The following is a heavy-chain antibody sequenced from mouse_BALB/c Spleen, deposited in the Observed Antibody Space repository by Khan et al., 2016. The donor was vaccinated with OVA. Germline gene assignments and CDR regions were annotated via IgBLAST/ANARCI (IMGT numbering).Heavy chain of an antibody. V-gene: IGHV5-15*02. CDR1: GFTFSAYG. J-gene: IGHJ4*01. Sequence: EVELVESGGGLVQPGGSRKLSCAASGFTFSAYGMAWVRQAPGKGPEWVAFISSLAYSIYYADTVTGRFTISRENAKNTLYLEMSSLRSEDTAMYFCVRCAMDYWGQAPSVTVSS. CDR2: ISSLAYSI. CDR3: VRCAMDY.